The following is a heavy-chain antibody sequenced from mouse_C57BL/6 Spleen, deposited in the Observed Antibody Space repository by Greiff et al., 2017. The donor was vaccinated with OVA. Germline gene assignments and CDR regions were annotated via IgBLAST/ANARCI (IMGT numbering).Heavy chain of an antibody. CDR2: ISDGGSYT. V-gene: IGHV5-4*01. Sequence: EVQLVESGGGLVKPGGSLKLSCAASGFTFSSYAMSWVRQTPEKRLEWVATISDGGSYTYYPDNVKGRFTISRDNAKNNLYLQMSQLKSEDTAMYYCARDLLLPAWFAYWGQGTLVTVSA. CDR1: GFTFSSYA. D-gene: IGHD1-1*01. CDR3: ARDLLLPAWFAY. J-gene: IGHJ3*01.